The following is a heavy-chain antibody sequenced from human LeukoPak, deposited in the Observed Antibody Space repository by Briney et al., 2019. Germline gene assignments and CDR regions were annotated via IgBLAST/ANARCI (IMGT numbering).Heavy chain of an antibody. CDR2: ISGSNGNT. CDR3: ARDLLDTSMVHYWYFDL. V-gene: IGHV1-18*01. Sequence: ASVKVSCKASGYTFTSYGVSWVRQAPGQGLEWMGWISGSNGNTNNAQKVQGRVTMTTDTSTSTAYMELRSLRSDDTAVYYCARDLLDTSMVHYWYFDLWGRGTLVTVSS. D-gene: IGHD5-18*01. CDR1: GYTFTSYG. J-gene: IGHJ2*01.